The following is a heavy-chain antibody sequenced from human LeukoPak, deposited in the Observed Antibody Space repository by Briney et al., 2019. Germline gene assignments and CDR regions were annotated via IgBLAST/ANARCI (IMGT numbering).Heavy chain of an antibody. CDR1: GYTFTGYY. D-gene: IGHD3-10*01. CDR2: INPNSGGT. V-gene: IGHV1-2*02. Sequence: ASVKVSCKASGYTFTGYYMHWVRQAPGQGLEWMGWINPNSGGTNYAQKLQGRVTMTTDTSTSTAYMELRSLRSDDTAVYYCARDPLHRPLLWFGEGNTYYFDYWGQGTLVPVSS. CDR3: ARDPLHRPLLWFGEGNTYYFDY. J-gene: IGHJ4*02.